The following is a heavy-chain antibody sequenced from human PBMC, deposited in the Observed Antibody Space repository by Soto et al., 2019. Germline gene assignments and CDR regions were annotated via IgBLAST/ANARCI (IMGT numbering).Heavy chain of an antibody. J-gene: IGHJ6*02. Sequence: PSETLSLTCTGTGDSISSRSYYWVWIRQPPGKGLEWIGSIYYSGSTYNNPSLRSRVSMSIDTSKDQFSLKLKSVTAADTALYFCVRQRTSVVNPASFAVWGPGGMVT. CDR1: GDSISSRSYY. CDR3: VRQRTSVVNPASFAV. CDR2: IYYSGST. V-gene: IGHV4-39*01. D-gene: IGHD2-15*01.